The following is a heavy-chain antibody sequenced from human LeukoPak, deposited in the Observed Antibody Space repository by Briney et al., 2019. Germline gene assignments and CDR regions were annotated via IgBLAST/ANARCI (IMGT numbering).Heavy chain of an antibody. CDR3: AREYSSSSGYYFDY. CDR1: GFTVSSNY. J-gene: IGHJ4*02. V-gene: IGHV3-53*01. CDR2: IYSGGST. D-gene: IGHD6-13*01. Sequence: PGGSLRLSCAASGFTVSSNYMSWVRQAPGKGLEWVSVIYSGGSTYYADSVKGRFTISRDNSKNTLYLQMNSLRAEDTAVYYCAREYSSSSGYYFDYWGQGTLVTVSS.